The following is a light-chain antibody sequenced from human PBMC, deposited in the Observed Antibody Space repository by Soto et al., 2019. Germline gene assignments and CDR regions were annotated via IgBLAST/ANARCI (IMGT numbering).Light chain of an antibody. CDR2: WAS. CDR3: QQYYSTPIT. J-gene: IGKJ5*01. CDR1: QSVLYSSNNKNY. Sequence: DIVMTQSPDSLAVSLGERATINCKSSQSVLYSSNNKNYLAWYQQKPGQPPKLLIYWASTRESGVPDRFSGSRSGTDFTLTISSLQAEDVEVYYCQQYYSTPITFGQGTRLEIK. V-gene: IGKV4-1*01.